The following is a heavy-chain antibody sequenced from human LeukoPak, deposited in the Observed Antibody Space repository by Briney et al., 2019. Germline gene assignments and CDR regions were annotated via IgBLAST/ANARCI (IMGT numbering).Heavy chain of an antibody. Sequence: PSETLSLTCTVSGGSTSSFYWSWIRQPPGKGLEWIGYIYYSGSTNYNPSLKSRVTISVDTSKNQFSLRLSSVTAADTAVYYCARSSGWPFFDYWGQGTLVTVSS. CDR1: GGSTSSFY. CDR2: IYYSGST. CDR3: ARSSGWPFFDY. D-gene: IGHD6-19*01. J-gene: IGHJ4*02. V-gene: IGHV4-59*01.